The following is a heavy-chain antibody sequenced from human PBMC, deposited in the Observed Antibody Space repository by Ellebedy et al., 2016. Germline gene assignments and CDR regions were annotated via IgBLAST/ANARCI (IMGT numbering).Heavy chain of an antibody. D-gene: IGHD6-19*01. Sequence: GGSLRLSCAASGFSFSSYAMSWVRQAPGKGPEWVSTITGSGDRTNYADSVKGRFTISRDSSKNKLYLDMDSLRAEDTAIYYCAKCRHINGCLLDYWGQGTLVTVSS. V-gene: IGHV3-23*01. J-gene: IGHJ4*02. CDR1: GFSFSSYA. CDR3: AKCRHINGCLLDY. CDR2: ITGSGDRT.